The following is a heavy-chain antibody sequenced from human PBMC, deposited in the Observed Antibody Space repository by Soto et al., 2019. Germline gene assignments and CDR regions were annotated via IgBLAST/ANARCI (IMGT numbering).Heavy chain of an antibody. CDR2: ISYDGSNK. CDR3: TRGRGGGGVLPSAIFDY. J-gene: IGHJ4*02. V-gene: IGHV3-30-3*01. D-gene: IGHD3-16*01. Sequence: QVQLVESGGGVIQPGRSLRLACAASGFTYSSYAMHWVRQAPGKGLEWVAVISYDGSNKYYADSVKGRFTISRDNSKNTLYRQVNSLRAEDTAVYSCTRGRGGGGVLPSAIFDYWGQGTQVSVSS. CDR1: GFTYSSYA.